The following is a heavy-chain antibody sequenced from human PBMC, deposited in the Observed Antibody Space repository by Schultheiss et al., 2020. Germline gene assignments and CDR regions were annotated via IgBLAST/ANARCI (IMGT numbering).Heavy chain of an antibody. J-gene: IGHJ6*02. CDR2: ISYDGSNK. Sequence: GESLKISCAASGFTFDDYGMSWVRQAPGKGLEWVAVISYDGSNKYYADSVKGRFTISRDNSKNTLYLQMNSLRAEDTAVYYCARDCYGDYQRYYYYGMDVWGQGTTVNGSS. CDR3: ARDCYGDYQRYYYYGMDV. V-gene: IGHV3-30*03. D-gene: IGHD4-17*01. CDR1: GFTFDDYG.